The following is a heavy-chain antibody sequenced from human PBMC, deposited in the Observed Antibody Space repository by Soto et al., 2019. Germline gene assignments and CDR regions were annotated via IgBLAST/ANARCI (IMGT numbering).Heavy chain of an antibody. J-gene: IGHJ5*02. CDR3: AKDAVAYNGEWDWFDL. V-gene: IGHV3-23*01. CDR1: GFTFKNFA. D-gene: IGHD3-10*01. CDR2: IGGSGFSA. Sequence: EGPLLESGGGLVQPGGSLRLSCVASGFTFKNFAMTWVRQAPGKGMEWVSAIGGSGFSANYADSVKGRFTVSRDDSKSTLYLQMSGLRVDDTALYYCAKDAVAYNGEWDWFDLWGQGTLVTVSS.